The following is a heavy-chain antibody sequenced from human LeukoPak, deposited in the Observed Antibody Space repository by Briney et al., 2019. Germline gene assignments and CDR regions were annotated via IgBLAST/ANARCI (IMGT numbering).Heavy chain of an antibody. J-gene: IGHJ4*02. Sequence: TGGSLRLSCAASGFTFSTYGMHWVRQAPGKGLEWVAGVSYDGTYKHYADSVKGRFTISRDNSKDTLYLQMSSLRADDTAVYYCAKIPAFYGSGSSDYWGQGTLVTVSS. CDR3: AKIPAFYGSGSSDY. CDR1: GFTFSTYG. V-gene: IGHV3-30*18. D-gene: IGHD3-10*01. CDR2: VSYDGTYK.